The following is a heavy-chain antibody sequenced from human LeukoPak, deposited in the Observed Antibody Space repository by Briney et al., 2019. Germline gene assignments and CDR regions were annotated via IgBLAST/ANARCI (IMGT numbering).Heavy chain of an antibody. D-gene: IGHD1-1*01. J-gene: IGHJ4*02. CDR1: GGSFSGYY. V-gene: IGHV4-34*01. CDR3: ARDRYGGIIDY. Sequence: SETLSLTCAVYGGSFSGYYWSWIRQPPGKGLEWIGEINHSGSTNYNPSLKSRVTISVDTSKNQFSLKLSSVTAADTAVYCCARDRYGGIIDYWGQGTLVTVSS. CDR2: INHSGST.